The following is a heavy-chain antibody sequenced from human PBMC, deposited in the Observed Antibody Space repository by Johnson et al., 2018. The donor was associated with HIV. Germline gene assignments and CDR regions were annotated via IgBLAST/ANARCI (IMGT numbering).Heavy chain of an antibody. CDR3: ARARGGEGSGSYAFDI. Sequence: VQLVESGGGLVQPGGSLRLSCAASGFTLDDYGMAWVRQAPGKGLEWVSGINWNGGSTGYADSVKGRFTISRDSSKNILYQQMNSLRAEDTAVYYCARARGGEGSGSYAFDIWGQGTMVTVSS. D-gene: IGHD3-10*01. V-gene: IGHV3-20*04. CDR1: GFTLDDYG. J-gene: IGHJ3*02. CDR2: INWNGGST.